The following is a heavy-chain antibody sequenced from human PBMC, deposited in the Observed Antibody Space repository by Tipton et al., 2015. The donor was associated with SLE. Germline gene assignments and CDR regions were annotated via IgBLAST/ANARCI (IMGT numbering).Heavy chain of an antibody. V-gene: IGHV4-59*11. CDR2: IYYSGST. J-gene: IGHJ4*02. D-gene: IGHD6-13*01. Sequence: TLSLTCTVSGGSISGHYWSWIRQPPGKGLEWIGYIYYSGSTYYNPSLKSRVTISVDTSKNQFSLKLSSVTAADTAVYYCARRGYSSSETFDYWGQGTLVTVSS. CDR3: ARRGYSSSETFDY. CDR1: GGSISGHY.